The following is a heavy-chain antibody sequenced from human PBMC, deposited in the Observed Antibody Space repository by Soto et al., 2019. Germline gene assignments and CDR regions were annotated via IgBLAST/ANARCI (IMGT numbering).Heavy chain of an antibody. V-gene: IGHV3-9*01. CDR3: AKDVGYDSSGPFDY. CDR1: GFTFDDYA. CDR2: ISWSSGSI. J-gene: IGHJ4*02. D-gene: IGHD3-22*01. Sequence: EVQLVESGGGLVQPGRSLRLSCAASGFTFDDYAMHWVRQAPGKGLEWVSGISWSSGSIGYADSVKGRFTISRDNAKNSLYLQMNSLRAEDTALYYCAKDVGYDSSGPFDYWGQGTLVTVSS.